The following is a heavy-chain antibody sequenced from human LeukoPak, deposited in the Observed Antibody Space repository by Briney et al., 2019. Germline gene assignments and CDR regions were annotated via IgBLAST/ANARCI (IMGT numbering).Heavy chain of an antibody. V-gene: IGHV3-21*01. CDR1: GFTFSSYS. D-gene: IGHD2-15*01. Sequence: GGSLRLSCAASGFTFSSYSMNWVRQAPGKGLGWVSSISSSSSYIYYADSVKGRFTISRDNAKNSLYLQMNSLRAEDTAVYYCARVAVWYCSGGSCYPPDYWGQGTLVTVSS. CDR2: ISSSSSYI. CDR3: ARVAVWYCSGGSCYPPDY. J-gene: IGHJ4*02.